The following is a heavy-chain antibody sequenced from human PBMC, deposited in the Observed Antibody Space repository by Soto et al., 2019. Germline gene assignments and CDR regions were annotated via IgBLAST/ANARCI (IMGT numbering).Heavy chain of an antibody. CDR1: GFTLSGVD. CDR2: MSYDGRNQ. Sequence: QVQLVESGGGVVQPGTSLRLSCSASGFTLSGVDMHWVRQAPGKGLGWVAVMSYDGRNQYYADSVKGRFTVSRDSSKSKLYLQMNSLRTEDAAVYYCAKGGWYTSSSRSDCWGQGTLVTVSS. D-gene: IGHD6-6*01. J-gene: IGHJ4*02. CDR3: AKGGWYTSSSRSDC. V-gene: IGHV3-30*18.